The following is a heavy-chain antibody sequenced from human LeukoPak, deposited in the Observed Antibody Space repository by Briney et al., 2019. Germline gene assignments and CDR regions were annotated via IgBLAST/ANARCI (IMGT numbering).Heavy chain of an antibody. Sequence: PGGSLRLSCAASGFSFSEHDMAWSRQAPGKGLQWLGYISSRRYSTYYAESVKGRSTISRDHAKNSVHLQMSRLPVDATAVYYCARDDPSTDYGDFDYWGQGTLVTVSS. J-gene: IGHJ4*02. CDR1: GFSFSEHD. CDR2: ISSRRYST. D-gene: IGHD4-17*01. V-gene: IGHV3-11*01. CDR3: ARDDPSTDYGDFDY.